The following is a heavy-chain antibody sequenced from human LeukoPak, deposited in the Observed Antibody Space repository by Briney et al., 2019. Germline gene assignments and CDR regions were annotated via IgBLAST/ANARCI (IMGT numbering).Heavy chain of an antibody. Sequence: ASVKVSCKASGYTFTSYYMHWVRQAPGQGLEWMGGFDPEDGETIYAQKFQGRVTMTEDTSTDTAYMELSSLRSEDTAVYYCATERLAGIPIPTGYWGQGTLVTVSS. D-gene: IGHD6-19*01. CDR2: FDPEDGET. V-gene: IGHV1-24*01. CDR1: GYTFTSYY. CDR3: ATERLAGIPIPTGY. J-gene: IGHJ4*02.